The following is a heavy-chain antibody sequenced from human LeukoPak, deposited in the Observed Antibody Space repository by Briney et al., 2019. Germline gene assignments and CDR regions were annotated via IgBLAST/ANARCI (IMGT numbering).Heavy chain of an antibody. CDR2: ISYDGSNK. CDR3: ARFAAGTRDAFDI. CDR1: GFTFSSYG. V-gene: IGHV3-30*03. Sequence: GGSLRLSCAASGFTFSSYGMHWVRQAPGKGLEWVAVISYDGSNKYYADSVKGRFTISRDNSKNTLYLQMNSLRAEDTAVYYCARFAAGTRDAFDIWGQGTMVTVSS. J-gene: IGHJ3*02. D-gene: IGHD6-13*01.